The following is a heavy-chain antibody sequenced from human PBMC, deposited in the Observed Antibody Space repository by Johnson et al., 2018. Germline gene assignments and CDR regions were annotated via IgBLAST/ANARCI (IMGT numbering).Heavy chain of an antibody. CDR1: GLTFSNYA. V-gene: IGHV3-23*04. Sequence: VQLVQSGGGLVQPGGSLRLSCAASGLTFSNYAMSWVRQAPGKGLEWVSGISGRGDSTYYADSVRGRFTISRDNAKNSLYLQINSLRVEDTAIYYCARDVNGDLDYWGQGTLVTVSS. CDR2: ISGRGDST. J-gene: IGHJ4*02. D-gene: IGHD7-27*01. CDR3: ARDVNGDLDY.